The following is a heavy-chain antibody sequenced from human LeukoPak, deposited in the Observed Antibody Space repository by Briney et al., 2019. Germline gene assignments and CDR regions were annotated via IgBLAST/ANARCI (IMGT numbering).Heavy chain of an antibody. CDR3: AREKMEVGYYGLDV. CDR1: GGTFDNSA. J-gene: IGHJ6*02. CDR2: IIPILNIP. D-gene: IGHD1-1*01. Sequence: ASVKVSCKASGGTFDNSAINWVRQAPGQGLEWMGRIIPILNIPNYAQKLQGRVTIAADKSTSKAYMELSSLRSDDTAVYYCAREKMEVGYYGLDVWGQGTTVTVSS. V-gene: IGHV1-69*04.